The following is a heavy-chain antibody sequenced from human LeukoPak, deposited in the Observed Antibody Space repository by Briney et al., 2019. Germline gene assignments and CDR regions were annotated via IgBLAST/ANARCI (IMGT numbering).Heavy chain of an antibody. J-gene: IGHJ5*02. D-gene: IGHD3-16*02. CDR2: IKQDGSEK. CDR3: ARGVIIRGRLDP. V-gene: IGHV3-7*01. Sequence: PGGSLRLSCAASGFIFSNYWMSWVRQAPGKGLEWVANIKQDGSEKYYVDSVKGRFTISRDNAKNSLYLQMSSLRAEDTAVYYCARGVIIRGRLDPWGQGTLVTVSS. CDR1: GFIFSNYW.